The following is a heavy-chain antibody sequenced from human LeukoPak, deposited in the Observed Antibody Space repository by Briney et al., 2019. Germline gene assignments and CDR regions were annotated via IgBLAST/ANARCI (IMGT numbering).Heavy chain of an antibody. J-gene: IGHJ4*02. CDR1: GYTFTNYY. V-gene: IGHV1-46*01. CDR3: ARERRAWGEDF. D-gene: IGHD3-16*01. CDR2: INPSGGRT. Sequence: ASVKVSCKASGYTFTNYYIHWVRQAPGQGLEWVGMINPSGGRTSYAQRFQGRVTVTMDTSTSTVYMQLSSLASEDTAVYYCARERRAWGEDFWGQGTLVTVSS.